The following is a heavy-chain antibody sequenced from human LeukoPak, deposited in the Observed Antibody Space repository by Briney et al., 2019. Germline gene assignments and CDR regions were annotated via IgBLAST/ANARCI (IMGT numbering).Heavy chain of an antibody. CDR3: AIRPAYDILTGLDY. CDR1: GYTFTSYD. CDR2: MNPNSGNT. Sequence: ASVKVSCKASGYTFTSYDINWVRQATGQGLEWMGWMNPNSGNTGYAQKFQGRVTMTRNTSISTAYMELSSLRSEDTAVYYCAIRPAYDILTGLDYWGQGTLVTVSS. J-gene: IGHJ4*02. V-gene: IGHV1-8*01. D-gene: IGHD3-9*01.